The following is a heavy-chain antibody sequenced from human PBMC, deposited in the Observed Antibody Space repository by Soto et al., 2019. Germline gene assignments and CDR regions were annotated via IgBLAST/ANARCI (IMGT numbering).Heavy chain of an antibody. J-gene: IGHJ6*03. D-gene: IGHD1-26*01. CDR2: MNPNSGNT. CDR1: GYTFTSYD. CDR3: ARSSVGREPFHYYYMDV. V-gene: IGHV1-8*01. Sequence: ASVKVSCKASGYTFTSYDINWVRQATGQGLEWMGWMNPNSGNTGYAQKFQGRVTMTRNTSISTAYMELSSLRSEDTAVYYCARSSVGREPFHYYYMDVWGKGTTVTVSS.